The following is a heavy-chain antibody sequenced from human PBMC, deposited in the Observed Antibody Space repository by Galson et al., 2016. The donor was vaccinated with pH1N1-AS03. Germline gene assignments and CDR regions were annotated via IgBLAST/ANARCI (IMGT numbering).Heavy chain of an antibody. CDR3: ARTGSNGWYYFDS. D-gene: IGHD6-19*01. CDR1: GGSMSGYY. CDR2: VYYSGTP. V-gene: IGHV4-59*01. J-gene: IGHJ4*02. Sequence: ETLSLTCTVSGGSMSGYYWSWLRQSPERGLEWIGCVYYSGTPTYNPSLKSQVTISVDTSKNQFSLKLSSVTAADTAVYFCARTGSNGWYYFDSWGQGALVTVSS.